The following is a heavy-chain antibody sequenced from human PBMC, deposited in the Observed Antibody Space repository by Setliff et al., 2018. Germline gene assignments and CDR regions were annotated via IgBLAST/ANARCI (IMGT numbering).Heavy chain of an antibody. CDR1: GFAFSTYT. V-gene: IGHV3-48*01. D-gene: IGHD5-12*01. J-gene: IGHJ4*02. CDR3: ARVYSGYDPNHYFDY. Sequence: GGSLRLSCAASGFAFSTYTMNWVRLAPGKGLEWVSSISSSSSTIYYADSVKGRFTISRDNAKNSLYLQMNSLRAEDTAVYYCARVYSGYDPNHYFDYWGQGTLVTVSS. CDR2: ISSSSSTI.